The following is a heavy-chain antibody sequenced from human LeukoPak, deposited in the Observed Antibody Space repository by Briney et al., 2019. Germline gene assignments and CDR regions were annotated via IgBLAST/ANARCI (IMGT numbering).Heavy chain of an antibody. CDR2: FDPEDGET. J-gene: IGHJ5*02. V-gene: IGHV1-24*01. CDR3: ATPQKAGTNWFDP. Sequence: ASVKVSCKVSGYTLTELSMHWVQQAPGKGLEWMGGFDPEDGETIYAQKFQGRVTITEDTSTDTAYMELSSLRSEDTAVYYCATPQKAGTNWFDPWGQGTLVTVSS. CDR1: GYTLTELS. D-gene: IGHD6-19*01.